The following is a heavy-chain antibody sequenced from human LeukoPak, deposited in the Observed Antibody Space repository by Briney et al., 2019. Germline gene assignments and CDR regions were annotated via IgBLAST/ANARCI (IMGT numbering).Heavy chain of an antibody. CDR2: IYSGGST. CDR1: GFTVSSNY. D-gene: IGHD5-18*01. J-gene: IGHJ3*02. V-gene: IGHV3-66*01. Sequence: GGSLRLSCAASGFTVSSNYMSWVRQAPGKGLEWVSVIYSGGSTYFADSVKGRFTISRDNSKNTLYLQMNSLRAEDTAVYYCAREGYSYGYDAFDIWGQGTMVTVSS. CDR3: AREGYSYGYDAFDI.